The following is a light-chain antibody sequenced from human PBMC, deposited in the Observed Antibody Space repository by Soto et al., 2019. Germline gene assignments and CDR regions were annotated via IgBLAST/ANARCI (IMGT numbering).Light chain of an antibody. Sequence: QSALTQPASVSGSPGQSITISCTGTSSDVGGYNYVSWYQQHPGKAPKLMIYGVSNRPSGVSNRFSGSKSDNTASLTISGLQAEDEADYYCSSYTSSSTLVVFGGGTKLTVL. CDR3: SSYTSSSTLVV. J-gene: IGLJ2*01. CDR1: SSDVGGYNY. CDR2: GVS. V-gene: IGLV2-14*01.